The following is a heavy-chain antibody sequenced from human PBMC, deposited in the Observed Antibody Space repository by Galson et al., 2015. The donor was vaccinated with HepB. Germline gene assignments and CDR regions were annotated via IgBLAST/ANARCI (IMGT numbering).Heavy chain of an antibody. J-gene: IGHJ4*02. CDR3: ARELRYFDWLLGF. Sequence: SLRLSSAASGFTFSSYAMHWIRQAPGKGLEWVAVISYDGSNKYYADSVKGRFTISRDNSKNTLYLQMNSLRAEDTAVYYCARELRYFDWLLGFWGQGTLVTVSS. V-gene: IGHV3-30*04. CDR2: ISYDGSNK. CDR1: GFTFSSYA. D-gene: IGHD3-9*01.